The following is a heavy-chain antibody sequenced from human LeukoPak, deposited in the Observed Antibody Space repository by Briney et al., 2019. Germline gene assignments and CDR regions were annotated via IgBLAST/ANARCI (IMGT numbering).Heavy chain of an antibody. CDR1: GGSISSYY. J-gene: IGHJ6*03. D-gene: IGHD3-22*01. V-gene: IGHV4-59*12. Sequence: PSETLSLTCTVSGGSISSYYWSWIRQPPGKGLEWIGSIYYSGSTYYNPSLKSRVTISVDTSKNQFSLKLSSVTAADTAVYYCTRAASSGPLFTYHMDVWGKGTTVTVSS. CDR3: TRAASSGPLFTYHMDV. CDR2: IYYSGST.